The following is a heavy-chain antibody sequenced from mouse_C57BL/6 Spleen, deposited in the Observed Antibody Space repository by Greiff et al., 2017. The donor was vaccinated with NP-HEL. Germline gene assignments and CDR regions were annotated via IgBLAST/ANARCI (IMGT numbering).Heavy chain of an antibody. CDR2: IDPSDSET. CDR3: ARSPITTVVGDY. D-gene: IGHD1-1*01. V-gene: IGHV1-52*01. CDR1: GYTFTSYW. J-gene: IGHJ2*01. Sequence: QVQLQQPGAELVRPGSSVKLSCKASGYTFTSYWMHWVKQRPIQGLEWIGNIDPSDSETHYNQKFKDKATLSVDKSSSTAYMQLSSLTSEDSAVYYCARSPITTVVGDYWGQGTTLTVSS.